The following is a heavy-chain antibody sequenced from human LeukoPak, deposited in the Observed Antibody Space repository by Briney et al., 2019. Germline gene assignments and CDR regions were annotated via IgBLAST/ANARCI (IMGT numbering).Heavy chain of an antibody. CDR3: ARDWSYYDSSEFLDY. D-gene: IGHD3-22*01. CDR2: IIPIFGTA. J-gene: IGHJ4*02. Sequence: SVKVSCKASGGTFSSYAISWVRQAPGQGLEWMGRIIPIFGTANYAQKFQGRVTITTDESTSTAYMELSSLRSEDAAVYYCARDWSYYDSSEFLDYWGQGPVVTVSS. CDR1: GGTFSSYA. V-gene: IGHV1-69*05.